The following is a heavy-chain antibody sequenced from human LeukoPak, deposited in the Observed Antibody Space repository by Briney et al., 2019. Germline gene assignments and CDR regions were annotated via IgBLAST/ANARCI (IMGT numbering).Heavy chain of an antibody. V-gene: IGHV4-39*07. J-gene: IGHJ5*02. CDR2: IYYSGST. Sequence: PSETLSLTCTVSGGSISSSSYYWGWIRQPPGKGLEWIGSIYYSGSTYYNPSLKSRVTISVDKSKNQFSLKLSSVTAADTAVYYCARTARGLGFDPWGQGTLVTVSS. CDR1: GGSISSSSYY. CDR3: ARTARGLGFDP.